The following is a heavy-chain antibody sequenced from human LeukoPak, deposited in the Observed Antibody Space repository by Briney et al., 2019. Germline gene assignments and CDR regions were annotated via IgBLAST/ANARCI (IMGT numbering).Heavy chain of an antibody. D-gene: IGHD6-6*01. CDR3: ARTLYSSSSGGWFDP. CDR2: ISAYNGNT. CDR1: GYTFTSYG. Sequence: ASVKVSCKASGYTFTSYGISWVRQAPGQGLEWRGWISAYNGNTNYAQKLQGRVTMTTDTSTSTAYMELRSLRSDDTPVYYCARTLYSSSSGGWFDPWGQGTLVTVSS. V-gene: IGHV1-18*01. J-gene: IGHJ5*02.